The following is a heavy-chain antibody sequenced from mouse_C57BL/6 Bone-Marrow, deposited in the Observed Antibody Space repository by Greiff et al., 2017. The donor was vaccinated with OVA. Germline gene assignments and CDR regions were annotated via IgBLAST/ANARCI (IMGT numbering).Heavy chain of an antibody. Sequence: EVKLVESGGGLVQPGGSLKLSCAASGFTFSDYGMAWVRQAPRKGPEWVAFISNLAYSIYYADTVTGRFTISRENAKNTLYLEMSSLRSEDTAMYCCARLGYYGSSPYYAMDYWGQGTSVTVSS. CDR2: ISNLAYSI. V-gene: IGHV5-15*01. CDR3: ARLGYYGSSPYYAMDY. J-gene: IGHJ4*01. CDR1: GFTFSDYG. D-gene: IGHD1-1*01.